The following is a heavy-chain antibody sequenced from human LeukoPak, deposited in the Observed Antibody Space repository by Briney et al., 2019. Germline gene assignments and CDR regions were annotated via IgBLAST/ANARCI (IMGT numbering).Heavy chain of an antibody. CDR3: AREATVWPDY. CDR1: GGTFSSYA. D-gene: IGHD4-17*01. CDR2: IIPIFGTA. J-gene: IGHJ4*02. V-gene: IGHV1-69*05. Sequence: SVKVSCKASGGTFSSYAISWVRQAPGQGLEWMGGIIPIFGTANYAQKFQGRVTMTTDTSTSTAYMELRSLRSDDTAVYYCAREATVWPDYWGQGTLVTVSS.